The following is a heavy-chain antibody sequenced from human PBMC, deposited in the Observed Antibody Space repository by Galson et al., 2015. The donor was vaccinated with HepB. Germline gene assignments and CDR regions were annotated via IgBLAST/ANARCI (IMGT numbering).Heavy chain of an antibody. CDR3: ARDEGVVPAEQSIAAAGTKLKAYYYYGMDV. V-gene: IGHV1-18*04. D-gene: IGHD6-13*01. CDR1: GYTFTSYG. Sequence: SVKVSCKASGYTFTSYGISWVRQAPGQGLEWMGWISAYNGNTNYAQKLQGRVTMTTDTSTSTAYMELRSLRSDDTAVYYCARDEGVVPAEQSIAAAGTKLKAYYYYGMDVWGQGTTVTVSS. J-gene: IGHJ6*02. CDR2: ISAYNGNT.